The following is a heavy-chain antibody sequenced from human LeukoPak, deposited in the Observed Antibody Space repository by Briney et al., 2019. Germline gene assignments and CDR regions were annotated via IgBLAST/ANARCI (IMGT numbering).Heavy chain of an antibody. CDR2: IYSGGYT. Sequence: GGSLRLSCGASGFTVSSKYMSWVRQAPGEGLEWVSVIYSGGYTDYADSVKGRFSISRDNSQNTVYLQMNSLRVEDTAIYYCARDWPGIDYWGQGTLVTVSS. J-gene: IGHJ4*02. V-gene: IGHV3-53*01. CDR3: ARDWPGIDY. CDR1: GFTVSSKY.